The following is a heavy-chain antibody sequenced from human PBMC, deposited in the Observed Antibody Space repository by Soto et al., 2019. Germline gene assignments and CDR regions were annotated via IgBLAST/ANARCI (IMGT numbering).Heavy chain of an antibody. CDR2: ISGISDGGYST. V-gene: IGHV3-23*01. J-gene: IGHJ6*02. CDR3: AKPHVTYYYYGMDV. Sequence: EVQLLESGGGLVQPGGSLRLSCVVSGFTFSSYGMSWVRQAPGKGLEWVSGISGISDGGYSTYYADSVKGRFTISRDNSKNTRYVQMNSLRAEDTAVYYCAKPHVTYYYYGMDVWGHGTTVTVSS. CDR1: GFTFSSYG.